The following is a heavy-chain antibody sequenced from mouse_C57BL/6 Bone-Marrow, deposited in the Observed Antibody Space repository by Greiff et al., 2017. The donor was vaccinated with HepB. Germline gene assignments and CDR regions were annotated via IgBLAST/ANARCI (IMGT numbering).Heavy chain of an antibody. CDR3: ARPLYYSNPYYAMDY. CDR2: ILPGSGST. CDR1: GYTFTGYW. J-gene: IGHJ4*01. Sequence: QVQLQQSGAELMKPGASVKLSCKATGYTFTGYWIEWVKQRPGHGLEWIGEILPGSGSTNYNEKFKGKATLTADTSSNTAYMQLSSLTTEDSAIYYCARPLYYSNPYYAMDYWGQGTSVTVSS. V-gene: IGHV1-9*01. D-gene: IGHD2-5*01.